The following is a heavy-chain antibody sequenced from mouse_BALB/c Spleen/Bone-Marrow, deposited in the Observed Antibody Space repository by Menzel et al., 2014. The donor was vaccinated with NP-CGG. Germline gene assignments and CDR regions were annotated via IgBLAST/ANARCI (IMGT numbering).Heavy chain of an antibody. CDR3: TRYYYGGRDWYFDV. CDR1: GYTFTSFW. CDR2: VYPGNNDT. Sequence: DVQLVESGAVLARPGASVRMSCKASGYTFTSFWMHWVKRRPGQGLEWIGAVYPGNNDTNYDQNFKGKAKLTAVTSTSTAYMEFSSLTNEDSAVYYCTRYYYGGRDWYFDVWGAGTTVTVSS. V-gene: IGHV1-5*01. D-gene: IGHD1-1*01. J-gene: IGHJ1*01.